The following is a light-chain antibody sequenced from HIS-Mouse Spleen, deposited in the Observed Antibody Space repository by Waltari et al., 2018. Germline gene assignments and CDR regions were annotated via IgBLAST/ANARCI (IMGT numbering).Light chain of an antibody. V-gene: IGLV3-10*01. CDR1: ALPTKY. J-gene: IGLJ2*01. CDR2: EDS. CDR3: YSTDSSGNHRV. Sequence: YELTQPPSVSVSPGQTARINCSGDALPTKYAYWYQQKSGQAPVLVIYEDSKRPSGIPERFSGSSSGTMATLTISGAQVEDEADYYCYSTDSSGNHRVFGGGTKLTVL.